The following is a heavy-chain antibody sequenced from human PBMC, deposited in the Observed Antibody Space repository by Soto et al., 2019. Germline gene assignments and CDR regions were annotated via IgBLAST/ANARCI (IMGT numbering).Heavy chain of an antibody. CDR1: GYTFTSYG. CDR2: ISAYNGNT. Sequence: GASVKVSCKASGYTFTSYGISWVRQAPGQGFEWMGWISAYNGNTNYAQKLQGRVTMTTDTSTSTAYMELRSLRSDDTAVYYCARDAYYDILTGYYGNWFDPWGQGTLVTVSS. CDR3: ARDAYYDILTGYYGNWFDP. V-gene: IGHV1-18*01. D-gene: IGHD3-9*01. J-gene: IGHJ5*02.